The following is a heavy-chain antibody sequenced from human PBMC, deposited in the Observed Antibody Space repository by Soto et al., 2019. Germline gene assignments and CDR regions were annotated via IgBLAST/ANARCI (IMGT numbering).Heavy chain of an antibody. CDR3: AKGSSSSIAARPVNY. V-gene: IGHV3-9*01. J-gene: IGHJ4*02. D-gene: IGHD6-6*01. CDR2: ISWNSGSI. Sequence: GGSLRLSCAASGFTFDDYAMHWVRQAPGKGLEWVSGISWNSGSIGYADSVKGRFTISRDNAKNSLYLQMNSLRAEDTALYYCAKGSSSSIAARPVNYWGQGTLVTVSS. CDR1: GFTFDDYA.